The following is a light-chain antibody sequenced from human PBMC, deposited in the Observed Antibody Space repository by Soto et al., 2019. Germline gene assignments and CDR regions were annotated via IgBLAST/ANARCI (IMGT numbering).Light chain of an antibody. V-gene: IGKV3-20*01. CDR3: QQCGTSMYT. CDR2: GAS. CDR1: QSVSSNY. J-gene: IGKJ2*01. Sequence: EIVLTQSPGTLSLSPGERATLSCRASQSVSSNYLAWYQQKPGQAPRLLIYGASSRATGIPDRFSGGGSGTDFTLTISRLEPEDFAVYYCQQCGTSMYTFGQGTKLEIK.